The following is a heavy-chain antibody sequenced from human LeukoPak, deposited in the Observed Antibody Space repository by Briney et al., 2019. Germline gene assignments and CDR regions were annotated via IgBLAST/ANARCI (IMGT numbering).Heavy chain of an antibody. D-gene: IGHD5-24*01. J-gene: IGHJ4*02. CDR1: GFTVSSNY. CDR3: AREGEGDGYNIGVVDY. Sequence: GGSLRLSCAASGFTVSSNYMSWVRQAPGKGLEWVSVIYSGGSTYYADSVKGRFTISRDNSKNTLYLRMNSLRAEDTAVYYCAREGEGDGYNIGVVDYWGQGTLVTVSS. CDR2: IYSGGST. V-gene: IGHV3-53*01.